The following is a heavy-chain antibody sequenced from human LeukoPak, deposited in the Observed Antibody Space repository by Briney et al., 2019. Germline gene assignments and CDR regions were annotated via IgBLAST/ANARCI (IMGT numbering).Heavy chain of an antibody. CDR2: ISYDGSEK. CDR1: GFTFSSYG. Sequence: AGGSLRLSCAASGFTFSSYGMHWVRQVPGKGLEWVAIISYDGSEKYYADSVEGRFTISRDNSKNTLYLQMNSLRAEDTAVYYCAKARTQNGMDVWGQGTTVTVSS. CDR3: AKARTQNGMDV. J-gene: IGHJ6*02. V-gene: IGHV3-30*18.